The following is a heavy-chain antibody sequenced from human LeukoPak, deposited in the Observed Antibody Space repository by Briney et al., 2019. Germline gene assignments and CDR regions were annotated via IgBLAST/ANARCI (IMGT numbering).Heavy chain of an antibody. CDR1: GFTVSNYY. J-gene: IGHJ4*02. CDR3: ARGGNSGWSDFDY. Sequence: GGSLRLSCAASGFTVSNYYMSWVRQAPGKGLEWVSIIYSDNNTHYADSVKGRFTISRDNSKNTLCLQMNGLGAEDTAMYYCARGGNSGWSDFDYWGQGTLVTVSS. D-gene: IGHD6-19*01. CDR2: IYSDNNT. V-gene: IGHV3-66*01.